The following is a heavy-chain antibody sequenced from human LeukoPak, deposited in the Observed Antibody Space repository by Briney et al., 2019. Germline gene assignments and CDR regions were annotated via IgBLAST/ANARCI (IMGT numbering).Heavy chain of an antibody. D-gene: IGHD2-21*02. V-gene: IGHV1-46*01. CDR3: ARAGAHSCGGDCSFYYYYYMDV. J-gene: IGHJ6*03. CDR2: INPSGGST. Sequence: ASVKVSCKASGYTFTSYYMHWVRQAPGQGLEWMGIINPSGGSTSYAQKFQGRVTMTRDMSTSTVYMELSSLRSEDTAVYYCARAGAHSCGGDCSFYYYYYMDVWGKGTTVTVSS. CDR1: GYTFTSYY.